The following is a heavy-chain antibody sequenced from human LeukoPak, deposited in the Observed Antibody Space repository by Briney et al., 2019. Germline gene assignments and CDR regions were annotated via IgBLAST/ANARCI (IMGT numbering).Heavy chain of an antibody. CDR2: INPNSGGT. CDR3: ARDRRASSGWQALN. J-gene: IGHJ4*02. V-gene: IGHV1-2*06. Sequence: ASVKVSCKASGYTFTGYYMHWVRQAPGQGLEWMGRINPNSGGTNYAQKFQGRVTMTRDTSISTAYMELSRLRSDDTAVYYCARDRRASSGWQALNWGQGTLATVSS. CDR1: GYTFTGYY. D-gene: IGHD6-19*01.